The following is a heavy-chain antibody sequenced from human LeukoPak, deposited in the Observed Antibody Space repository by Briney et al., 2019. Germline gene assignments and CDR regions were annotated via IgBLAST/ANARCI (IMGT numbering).Heavy chain of an antibody. D-gene: IGHD2-15*01. Sequence: GGSLRLSCAASGFTFSSYAMSWVRQAPGKGLEWVSAISGSGGSTYYADSVKGRSTISKDKSKNTLYLQMNSLRAEDTAVYYCAKDQDGHCSGGSCYSGAFDIWGQGKMVTVYS. V-gene: IGHV3-23*01. CDR2: ISGSGGST. CDR1: GFTFSSYA. J-gene: IGHJ3*02. CDR3: AKDQDGHCSGGSCYSGAFDI.